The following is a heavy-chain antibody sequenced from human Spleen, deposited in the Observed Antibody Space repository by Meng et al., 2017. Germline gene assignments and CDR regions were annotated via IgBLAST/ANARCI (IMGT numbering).Heavy chain of an antibody. Sequence: SETLSLTCTVSGGSISSYYWSWIRQPAGKGLEWIGPIYTSGNTNYNPSLRSRGTMSLDTSKNHFSLKLSSVTAADTAVYYCARLVGQQWDSWGQGTLVTVSS. D-gene: IGHD6-19*01. CDR1: GGSISSYY. CDR2: IYTSGNT. V-gene: IGHV4-4*07. J-gene: IGHJ4*02. CDR3: ARLVGQQWDS.